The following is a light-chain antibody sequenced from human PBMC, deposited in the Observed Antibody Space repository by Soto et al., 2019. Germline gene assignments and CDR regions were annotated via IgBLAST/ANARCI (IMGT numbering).Light chain of an antibody. CDR3: QQVESYPLT. V-gene: IGKV1-9*01. J-gene: IGKJ4*01. Sequence: DIQLTQSPSFLSASVGDRVTITCRASQGISNYLGWYQQKPGKAPKLLIYGASTLQSGVPSRFSGSGSGTEFTLTISTLQPEDSANYHCQQVESYPLTFGGGTKVEIK. CDR1: QGISNY. CDR2: GAS.